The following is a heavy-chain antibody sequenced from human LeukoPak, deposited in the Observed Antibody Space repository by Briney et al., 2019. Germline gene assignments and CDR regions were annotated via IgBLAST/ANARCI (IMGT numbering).Heavy chain of an antibody. D-gene: IGHD3-3*01. CDR1: GGSISSGDYY. V-gene: IGHV4-30-4*01. Sequence: SETLSLTCTVSGGSISSGDYYWGWIRPPPGKGLEWIGYIYYSGSTYYNPSLKSRATISVDTSKNQFSLKLSSVTAADTAVYYCARFSYDFWSGYGFDPWGQGTLVTVSS. CDR2: IYYSGST. J-gene: IGHJ5*02. CDR3: ARFSYDFWSGYGFDP.